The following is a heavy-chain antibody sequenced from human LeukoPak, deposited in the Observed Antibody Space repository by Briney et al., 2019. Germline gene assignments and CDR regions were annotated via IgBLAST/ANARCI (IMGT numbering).Heavy chain of an antibody. V-gene: IGHV4-59*01. CDR1: GGSISTYY. Sequence: SQTLSLTCTVSGGSISTYYWSWIRQPPGKGQEWIGYIYYSGSTYYSPSLKSRVTISVDTSKNQFSLKLSSVTAADTAVYYCARDIVKSSGWNYYHGMDVWGQGTTVTVSS. CDR3: ARDIVKSSGWNYYHGMDV. CDR2: IYYSGST. J-gene: IGHJ6*02. D-gene: IGHD6-19*01.